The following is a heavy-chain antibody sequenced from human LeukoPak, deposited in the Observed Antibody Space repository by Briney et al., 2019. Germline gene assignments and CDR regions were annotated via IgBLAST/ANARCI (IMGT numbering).Heavy chain of an antibody. CDR1: GFTFSSYS. J-gene: IGHJ4*02. CDR3: ARDRGDS. CDR2: ISSSSSYI. V-gene: IGHV3-21*01. Sequence: GGSLRLSCAASGFTFSSYSMNWVRQAPGKGLEWVSSISSSSSYICYADSVKGRFTISRDNAKNSLYPQMNSLRAEDTAVYYCARDRGDSWGQGTLVTVSS. D-gene: IGHD2-21*01.